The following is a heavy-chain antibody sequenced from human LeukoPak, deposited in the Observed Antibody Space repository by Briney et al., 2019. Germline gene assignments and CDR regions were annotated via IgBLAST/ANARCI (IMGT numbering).Heavy chain of an antibody. V-gene: IGHV3-30*02. J-gene: IGHJ4*02. CDR1: GFTFSSYG. D-gene: IGHD3-3*01. Sequence: GGSLRLSCAASGFTFSSYGMHWVRQAPGKGLEWVAFIRYDGSNKYYADSVKGRFTISRDNSKNTLYLQMNSLRAEDTAVYYCAKWEIKIFGVGSPTYWRQGALVTVS. CDR3: AKWEIKIFGVGSPTY. CDR2: IRYDGSNK.